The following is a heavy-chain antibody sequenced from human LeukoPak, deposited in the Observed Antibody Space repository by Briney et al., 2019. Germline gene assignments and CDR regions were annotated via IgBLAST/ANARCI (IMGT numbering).Heavy chain of an antibody. Sequence: GGSLRLSCSASGFTFSSYAMHWVRQAPGKGLEYVAAISSNGGSTYYADSVKGRFTISRDNTKNTLYLQMSSLRAEDTAVYYCVKRSYCGGDCYSYFDYWGQGTLVTVSS. D-gene: IGHD2-21*02. V-gene: IGHV3-64D*09. J-gene: IGHJ4*02. CDR1: GFTFSSYA. CDR2: ISSNGGST. CDR3: VKRSYCGGDCYSYFDY.